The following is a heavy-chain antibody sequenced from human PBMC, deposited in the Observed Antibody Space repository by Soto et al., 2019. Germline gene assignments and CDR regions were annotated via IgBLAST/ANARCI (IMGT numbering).Heavy chain of an antibody. CDR3: ARAIDDYYIYWAYYFDY. D-gene: IGHD2-21*02. Sequence: EVQLVESGGGLVKPGGSLRLSCAASGFTFSRYSLNWVRPAPGKGLEWVSSISSSSFYIYYSDSVKGRFTSSRDNAKNSLSLQMNSLRAEGTPVYYCARAIDDYYIYWAYYFDYWGQGALVTVSS. CDR2: ISSSSFYI. V-gene: IGHV3-21*01. CDR1: GFTFSRYS. J-gene: IGHJ4*02.